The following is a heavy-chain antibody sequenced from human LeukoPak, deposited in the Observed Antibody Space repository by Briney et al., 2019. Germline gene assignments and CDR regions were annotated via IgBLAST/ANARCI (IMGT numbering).Heavy chain of an antibody. D-gene: IGHD3-10*01. J-gene: IGHJ4*02. CDR2: ISGSGGST. CDR1: GFTFSSYG. Sequence: GGSLRLSCAASGFTFSSYGMSWVRQAPGKGLEWVSAISGSGGSTYYADSVKGRFTISRVNSKNTLYLQMNSLRAEDTAVYYCAKDRRITMVRGLGYWGQGTLVTVSS. CDR3: AKDRRITMVRGLGY. V-gene: IGHV3-23*01.